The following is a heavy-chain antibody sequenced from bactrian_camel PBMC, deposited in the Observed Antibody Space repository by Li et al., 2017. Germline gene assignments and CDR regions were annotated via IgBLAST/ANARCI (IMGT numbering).Heavy chain of an antibody. CDR1: GFTFGNDH. V-gene: IGHV3S40*01. CDR3: TTRAREAYAAFWYQHEYNY. CDR2: ISVAGRT. J-gene: IGHJ4*01. Sequence: VQLVESGGGLVQPGGSLMLSCATSGFTFGNDHMSWVRQAPGKGLEWVSTISVAGRTYYSDSVKGRFTISRDNAKNTVALQMNSLKSEDTALYYCTTRAREAYAAFWYQHEYNYWGQGTQVTVS. D-gene: IGHD6*01.